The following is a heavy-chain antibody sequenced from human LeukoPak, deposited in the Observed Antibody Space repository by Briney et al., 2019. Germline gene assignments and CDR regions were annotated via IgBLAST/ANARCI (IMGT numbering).Heavy chain of an antibody. J-gene: IGHJ4*02. CDR2: ISSSSSYI. CDR3: ARDHTPSDYYGSGSYYSLGY. D-gene: IGHD3-10*01. Sequence: PGGSLRLSCAASGFTFSSYSMNWVRQAPGKGLEWVSSISSSSSYIYYADSVKGRFTISRDNAKNSLYLQMNSLRAEDTAVYYCARDHTPSDYYGSGSYYSLGYLGQGTLVTVSS. CDR1: GFTFSSYS. V-gene: IGHV3-21*01.